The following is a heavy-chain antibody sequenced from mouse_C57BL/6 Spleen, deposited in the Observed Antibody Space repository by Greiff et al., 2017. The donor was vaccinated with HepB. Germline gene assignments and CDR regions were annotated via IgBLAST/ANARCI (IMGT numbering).Heavy chain of an antibody. D-gene: IGHD2-4*01. CDR3: TRGGAYYDYDGDAMDY. J-gene: IGHJ4*01. CDR2: IYPGNSDT. V-gene: IGHV1-5*01. Sequence: EVQLQQSGTVLARPGASVKMSCKTSGYTFTSYWMHWVKQRPGQGLEWIGAIYPGNSDTSYNQKFKGKAKLTAVTSASTAYMELSSLTNEDSAVYYCTRGGAYYDYDGDAMDYWGQGTSVTVSS. CDR1: GYTFTSYW.